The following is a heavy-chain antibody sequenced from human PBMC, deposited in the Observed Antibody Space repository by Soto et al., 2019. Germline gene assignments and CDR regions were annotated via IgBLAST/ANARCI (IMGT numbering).Heavy chain of an antibody. J-gene: IGHJ4*02. CDR2: ISYDGSNK. Sequence: PGGSLRLSCAASGFTFSSYGMHWVRQAPGKGLEWVAVISYDGSNKYYADSVKGRFTISRDNSKNTLYLQMNSLRAEDTAVYYCAKDHPLGYLNERDYWGQGTLVTVSS. CDR3: AKDHPLGYLNERDY. D-gene: IGHD1-1*01. V-gene: IGHV3-30*18. CDR1: GFTFSSYG.